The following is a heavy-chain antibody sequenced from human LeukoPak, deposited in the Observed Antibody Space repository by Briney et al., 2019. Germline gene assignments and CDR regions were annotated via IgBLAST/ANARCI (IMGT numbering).Heavy chain of an antibody. D-gene: IGHD2-15*01. J-gene: IGHJ5*02. CDR1: GGSISSGGYY. V-gene: IGHV4-31*03. Sequence: SETLSLTRTVSGGSISSGGYYWSWIRQHPGKGLEWIGYIYYSGSTYYNPSLKSRVTISVDTSKNQFSLKLSSVTAADTAVYYCARAYCSGGSCKYTNWFDPWGQGTLVTVSS. CDR2: IYYSGST. CDR3: ARAYCSGGSCKYTNWFDP.